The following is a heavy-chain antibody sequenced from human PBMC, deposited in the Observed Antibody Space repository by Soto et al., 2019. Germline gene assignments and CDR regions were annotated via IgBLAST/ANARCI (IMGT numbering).Heavy chain of an antibody. D-gene: IGHD3-22*01. J-gene: IGHJ4*02. V-gene: IGHV4-30-4*01. CDR2: IYYSGST. Sequence: QVQLQESGPGLVKPSQTLSLTCTVSGGSISSGDYYWSWIRQPPGKGLEWIGYIYYSGSTYYNPSLQSXVTXSXGTSKNQFSLKLSSVTAADTAVYYCASVYDSSPVDYWGQGTLVTVSS. CDR3: ASVYDSSPVDY. CDR1: GGSISSGDYY.